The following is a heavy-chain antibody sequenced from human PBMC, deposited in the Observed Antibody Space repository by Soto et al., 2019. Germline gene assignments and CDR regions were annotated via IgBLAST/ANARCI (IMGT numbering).Heavy chain of an antibody. CDR1: GYTFTSYS. V-gene: IGHV1-18*01. CDR2: ISAYNGNT. D-gene: IGHD4-17*01. Sequence: QIQLVQSGAEVKEPGASVKVSCKASGYTFTSYSVTWVRQAPGQGLEWMGWISAYNGNTNSAQKVQGRVTMTTDTSTSTAYMELRSLISDDTAVYYCARDGSTVTTNYHYAMDVWGQGTTVTVSS. J-gene: IGHJ6*02. CDR3: ARDGSTVTTNYHYAMDV.